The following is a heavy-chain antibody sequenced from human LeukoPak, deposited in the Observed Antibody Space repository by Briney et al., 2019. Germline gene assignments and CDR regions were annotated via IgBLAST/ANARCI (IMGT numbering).Heavy chain of an antibody. V-gene: IGHV1-69*13. CDR2: IIPIFGTA. J-gene: IGHJ4*02. Sequence: SVKVSCKASGGTFSSYAISWVRQAPGQGLEWMGGIIPIFGTANYAQKFQGRVTITADESTSTAYMELSSLRSEDTAVYYCARTLSGYDLHLWYWGQGSLVTVSS. CDR3: ARTLSGYDLHLWY. CDR1: GGTFSSYA. D-gene: IGHD5-12*01.